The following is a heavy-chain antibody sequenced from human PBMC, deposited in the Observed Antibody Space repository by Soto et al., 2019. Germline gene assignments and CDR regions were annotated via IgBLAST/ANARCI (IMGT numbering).Heavy chain of an antibody. V-gene: IGHV3-48*02. CDR3: ARVPYSSTSVTIIDY. J-gene: IGHJ4*02. Sequence: EVQLVESGGGLVQPGGSLRLSCAASGFTFSNYAMNWVRQAPGKGLEWVSYISHKSSAIYHADSVKGRFTISRDNAKYSLYLQMNSLRDEDTAVYYCARVPYSSTSVTIIDYWGQGTLVTVSS. CDR1: GFTFSNYA. D-gene: IGHD4-17*01. CDR2: ISHKSSAI.